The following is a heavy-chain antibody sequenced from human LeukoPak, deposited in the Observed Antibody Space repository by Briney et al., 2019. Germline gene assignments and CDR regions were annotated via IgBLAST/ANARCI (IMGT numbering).Heavy chain of an antibody. CDR3: ARDDVPGGIDY. Sequence: PGGSLRLSCAASGFTFSSYEMNWVRKAPGKGMEWVSYISSSGSTIYYADSLKGRFTISRDNAKNSLYLQMNSLRAEDTAVYYCARDDVPGGIDYWGQGTLVTVSS. V-gene: IGHV3-48*03. CDR2: ISSSGSTI. CDR1: GFTFSSYE. D-gene: IGHD3-16*01. J-gene: IGHJ4*02.